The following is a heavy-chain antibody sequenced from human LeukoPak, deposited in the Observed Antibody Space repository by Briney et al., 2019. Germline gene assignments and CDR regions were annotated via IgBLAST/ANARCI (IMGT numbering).Heavy chain of an antibody. Sequence: GGSLRLSCVASGFTFSSYGMHWVRQAPGKGLEWVAVISYDGSDKYYADSVKGRFLSSRDNSKNTVYLQTNSLRAEDTAAYYCAKDSGDYGSGFDNWGQGTLVTVSS. CDR1: GFTFSSYG. V-gene: IGHV3-30*18. CDR3: AKDSGDYGSGFDN. J-gene: IGHJ4*02. D-gene: IGHD3-10*01. CDR2: ISYDGSDK.